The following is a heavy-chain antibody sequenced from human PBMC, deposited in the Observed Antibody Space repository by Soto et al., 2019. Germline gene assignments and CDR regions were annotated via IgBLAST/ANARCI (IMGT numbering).Heavy chain of an antibody. Sequence: QVQLVESGGGVVQPGRSLRLSCAASGFTFSSYGMHWVRQAPGKGLEWVAVIWYDGSNKYYADSVKGRFTISRDNSKNTLELQMNSLRAEETALYYCARVPFLIYLGRGVIPRAPPSYFDYWGQGTLVTVSS. CDR1: GFTFSSYG. D-gene: IGHD3-10*01. CDR2: IWYDGSNK. CDR3: ARVPFLIYLGRGVIPRAPPSYFDY. V-gene: IGHV3-33*01. J-gene: IGHJ4*02.